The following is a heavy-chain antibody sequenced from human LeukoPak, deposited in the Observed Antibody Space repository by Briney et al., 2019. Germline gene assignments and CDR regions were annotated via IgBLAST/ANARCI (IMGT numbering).Heavy chain of an antibody. CDR2: ISSSSNYI. J-gene: IGHJ4*02. CDR3: ARGRADYYFDY. CDR1: GFRFRDYS. V-gene: IGHV3-21*01. Sequence: GGSLRLSCAASGFRFRDYSMNWVRQARGKGLEWVSFISSSSNYIYYADSVKGRFTISRDNAKNSLYLQMNSLRAEDTAVYYCARGRADYYFDYWGQGTQVTVSS. D-gene: IGHD2-21*02.